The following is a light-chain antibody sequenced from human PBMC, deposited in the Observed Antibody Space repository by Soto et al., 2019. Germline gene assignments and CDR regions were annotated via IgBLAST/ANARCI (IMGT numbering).Light chain of an antibody. CDR1: RSNIGSAI. J-gene: IGLJ3*02. CDR2: MNN. Sequence: QSVLTQPPSLSGTPGQTVTISCIGSRSNIGSAIVHWYQQIPGTAPKHLIYMNNQRPSGVPDRFSGSKSGTSASLVTTGLRPEDEADYYCVAWDDNLSSRVFGGGTKLTVL. V-gene: IGLV1-47*01. CDR3: VAWDDNLSSRV.